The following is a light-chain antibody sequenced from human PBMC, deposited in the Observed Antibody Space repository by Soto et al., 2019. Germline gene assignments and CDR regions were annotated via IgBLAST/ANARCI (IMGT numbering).Light chain of an antibody. CDR1: SSDVGGYNY. Sequence: QSALTQPASVSGSPGQSITISCTGTSSDVGGYNYVSWYQQQSGKAPKLMIHEVSNRPSGVSSRFSGSKSGNTASLTISGLQAEDEADYYCSSYTSSRAYVFXIGTKVTVL. V-gene: IGLV2-14*01. CDR2: EVS. J-gene: IGLJ1*01. CDR3: SSYTSSRAYV.